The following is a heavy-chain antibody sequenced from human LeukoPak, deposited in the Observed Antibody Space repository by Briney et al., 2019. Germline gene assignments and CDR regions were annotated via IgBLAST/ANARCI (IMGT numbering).Heavy chain of an antibody. CDR3: ARGSIVGATFDYFDY. V-gene: IGHV1-2*02. J-gene: IGHJ4*02. Sequence: ASVRVSCKASGYTFTNYYMHWVRQAPGQGLEWMGWINPNSGGTNYAQKFQGRVTMTRDTSISTAYMDLSRLRSDDTAVYYCARGSIVGATFDYFDYWGQGTLVTVSS. D-gene: IGHD1-26*01. CDR1: GYTFTNYY. CDR2: INPNSGGT.